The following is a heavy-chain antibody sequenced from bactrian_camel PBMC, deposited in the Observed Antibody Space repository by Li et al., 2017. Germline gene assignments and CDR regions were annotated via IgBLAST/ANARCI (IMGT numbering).Heavy chain of an antibody. Sequence: HVQLVESGGGSVQAGGSLRLSCVLSGHGANCVGWFRQGPGKEREGVACITWTSAATYYTDSVKGRFIVSRDNAKSTLYLQLNSLKTEDMGMYYCANINGGNSHLEVWGQGTQVTVS. CDR3: ANINGGNSHLEV. V-gene: IGHV3S60*01. CDR2: ITWTSAAT. D-gene: IGHD6*01. J-gene: IGHJ2*01. CDR1: GHGANC.